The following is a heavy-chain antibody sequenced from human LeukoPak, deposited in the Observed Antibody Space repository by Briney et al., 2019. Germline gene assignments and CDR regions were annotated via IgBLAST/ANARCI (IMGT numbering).Heavy chain of an antibody. D-gene: IGHD6-13*01. CDR3: AKDFAYSSSWLF. CDR1: GFTFSSYA. V-gene: IGHV3-23*01. J-gene: IGHJ4*02. CDR2: ISTSGGST. Sequence: PGGSLRLSCAASGFTFSSYAMSWVRQAPGKGLEWVSTISTSGGSTYYADSVKGRFTISRDNSKNTLYLQMNSLRAEDTAVYYCAKDFAYSSSWLFWGQGTLVTVSS.